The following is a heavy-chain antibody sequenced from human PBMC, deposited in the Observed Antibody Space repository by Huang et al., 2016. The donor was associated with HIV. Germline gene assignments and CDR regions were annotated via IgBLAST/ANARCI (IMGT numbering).Heavy chain of an antibody. D-gene: IGHD3-3*01. V-gene: IGHV3-21*01. Sequence: EVQLVESGGGLVKPGGSLRLSCAASGFTFSSYSMNWVRQAPGKGLEWVSSMSSSSSYIYYADSVKGRFTISRDNAKNSLYLQMNSPRAEDTAVYYCARAVPTPNRFGVGGFDYWGQGTLVTVSS. CDR3: ARAVPTPNRFGVGGFDY. CDR2: MSSSSSYI. CDR1: GFTFSSYS. J-gene: IGHJ4*02.